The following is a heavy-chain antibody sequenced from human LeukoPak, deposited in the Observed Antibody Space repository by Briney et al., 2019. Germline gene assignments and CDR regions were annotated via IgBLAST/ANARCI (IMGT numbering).Heavy chain of an antibody. CDR2: ISGSGGST. V-gene: IGHV3-23*01. J-gene: IGHJ5*02. Sequence: GGSLRLSCAASGFTFSSYEMNWVRQAPGKGLEWVSAISGSGGSTYYADSVKGRFTISRDNSKNTLYLQMNSLRAEDTAVYYCAKTLRYSSSSNWFDPWGQGTLVTVSS. CDR1: GFTFSSYE. CDR3: AKTLRYSSSSNWFDP. D-gene: IGHD6-13*01.